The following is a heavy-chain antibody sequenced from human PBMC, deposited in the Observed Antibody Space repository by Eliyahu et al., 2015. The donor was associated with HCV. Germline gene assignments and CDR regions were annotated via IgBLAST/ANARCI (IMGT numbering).Heavy chain of an antibody. CDR1: GXTFXSNY. D-gene: IGHD3-10*01. Sequence: QVQVVQSGTEVKKPGASVKVSCKASGXTFXSNYMHWVRQAPGQGLEWMGIINPTGGSTTYAQKFQGRVTMTRDTSTSTVYMELSSLRSEDTAVYYCARAKGKAFDYWGQGTMVTVSS. J-gene: IGHJ4*02. V-gene: IGHV1-46*01. CDR3: ARAKGKAFDY. CDR2: INPTGGST.